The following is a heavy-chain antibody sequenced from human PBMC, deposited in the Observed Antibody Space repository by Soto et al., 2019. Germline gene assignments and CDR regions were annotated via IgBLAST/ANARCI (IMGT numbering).Heavy chain of an antibody. CDR3: ARRPLGNQLYNDHGMDV. CDR1: GYSFTNYW. V-gene: IGHV5-10-1*01. J-gene: IGHJ6*02. D-gene: IGHD1-1*01. Sequence: GESLKISCKGSGYSFTNYWITWVRQVPGQGLERMGRVAPTDSYSYYSPSFHGHVAFTVDKPTSTAYLQLNSLNASDAAMYYCARRPLGNQLYNDHGMDVWGQGSAVTVSS. CDR2: VAPTDSYS.